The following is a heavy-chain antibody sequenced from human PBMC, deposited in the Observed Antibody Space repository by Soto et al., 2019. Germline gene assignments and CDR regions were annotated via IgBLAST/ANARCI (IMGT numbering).Heavy chain of an antibody. Sequence: ASVKVSCKASGYTFTSYGISWVRQAPGQGLEWMGWISAYNGNTNYAQKLQGRVTMTTDTSTSTAYMGLRSLRSDDPAVYYCARGGHYDCWSGYYTPRSDYYYYGMDVWGQGTTVTVSS. CDR1: GYTFTSYG. J-gene: IGHJ6*02. D-gene: IGHD3-3*01. CDR2: ISAYNGNT. V-gene: IGHV1-18*01. CDR3: ARGGHYDCWSGYYTPRSDYYYYGMDV.